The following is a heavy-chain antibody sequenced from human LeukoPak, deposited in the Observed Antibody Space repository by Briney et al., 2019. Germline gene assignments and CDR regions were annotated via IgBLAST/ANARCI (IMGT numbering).Heavy chain of an antibody. CDR2: IYPDDSDI. D-gene: IGHD2-15*01. CDR3: ARLVVVAATRSRYFDY. J-gene: IGHJ4*02. V-gene: IGHV5-51*01. Sequence: GESLKISCKGSGYSFTSYWIGWVRQMPGKGLEWMGIIYPDDSDIRYSPSFQGQVTISADKSISTAYLQWSSLKASDTAMYYCARLVVVAATRSRYFDYWGQGTLVTVSS. CDR1: GYSFTSYW.